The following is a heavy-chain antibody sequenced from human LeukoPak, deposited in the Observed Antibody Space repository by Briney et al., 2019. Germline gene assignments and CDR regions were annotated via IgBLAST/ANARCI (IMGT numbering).Heavy chain of an antibody. CDR1: GFTFSDYY. J-gene: IGHJ4*02. D-gene: IGHD3-22*01. V-gene: IGHV3-11*04. CDR2: ISSSGSTI. CDR3: ARGSYYYDSSGNTPRSCDY. Sequence: SLRLSCAASGFTFSDYYMSWIRQAPGKWLEWVSYISSSGSTIYYADSVKGRFTISRDNAKNSLYLQMNSLRAEYTAVYYCARGSYYYDSSGNTPRSCDYWGQGTLVTVSS.